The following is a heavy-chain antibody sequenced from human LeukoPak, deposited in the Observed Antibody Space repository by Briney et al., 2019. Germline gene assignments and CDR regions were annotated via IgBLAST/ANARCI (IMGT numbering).Heavy chain of an antibody. J-gene: IGHJ4*02. CDR1: GGSISSYYW. CDR2: IYWDDDK. Sequence: TLSLTCTVSGGSISSYYWSWIRQPPGKALEWLALIYWDDDKRYSPSLKSRLTITKDTSKNQVVLTMTNMDPVDTATYYCAQWSSGGSCYHYWGQGTLVTVSS. V-gene: IGHV2-5*08. D-gene: IGHD2-15*01. CDR3: AQWSSGGSCYHY.